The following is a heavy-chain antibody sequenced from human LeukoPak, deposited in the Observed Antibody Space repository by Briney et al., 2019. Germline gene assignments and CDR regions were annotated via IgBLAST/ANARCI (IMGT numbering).Heavy chain of an antibody. V-gene: IGHV1-69*05. CDR2: IIPIFGTA. J-gene: IGHJ4*02. CDR1: GGTFSSYA. CDR3: ATSRCSGGSCYSGGSDFDY. D-gene: IGHD2-15*01. Sequence: SVKVSCKASGGTFSSYAISWVRQAPGQGLEWMGGIIPIFGTANYAQKFQGRVTMTRDTSISTAYMELSSLRSEDTAVYYCATSRCSGGSCYSGGSDFDYWGQGTLVTVSS.